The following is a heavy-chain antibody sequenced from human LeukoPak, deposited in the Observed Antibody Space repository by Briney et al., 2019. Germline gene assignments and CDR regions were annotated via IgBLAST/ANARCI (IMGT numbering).Heavy chain of an antibody. CDR2: ISDSGGDT. Sequence: GGSLRLSCAASGFTFSSYWMSWVRQAPGKGLEWVSAISDSGGDTYYADSVKGRFTISRDNSKNTLYLQMNSLRAEDTALYYCAKRYCTGGSCWLMDYWGQGTLVTVSS. D-gene: IGHD2-15*01. CDR1: GFTFSSYW. CDR3: AKRYCTGGSCWLMDY. J-gene: IGHJ4*02. V-gene: IGHV3-23*01.